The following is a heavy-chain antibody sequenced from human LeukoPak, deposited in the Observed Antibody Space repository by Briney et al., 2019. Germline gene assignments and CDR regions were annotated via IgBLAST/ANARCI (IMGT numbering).Heavy chain of an antibody. CDR2: ISGSGGST. Sequence: PGGSLRLSCAASGFTVSSNYMSWVRQAPGKGLEWVSAISGSGGSTYYADSVKGRFTISRDNSKNTLYLQMNSLRAEDTAVYYCANSHPGLGYCSGGSCYPFDYWGQGTLVTVSS. V-gene: IGHV3-23*01. CDR1: GFTVSSNY. D-gene: IGHD2-15*01. J-gene: IGHJ4*02. CDR3: ANSHPGLGYCSGGSCYPFDY.